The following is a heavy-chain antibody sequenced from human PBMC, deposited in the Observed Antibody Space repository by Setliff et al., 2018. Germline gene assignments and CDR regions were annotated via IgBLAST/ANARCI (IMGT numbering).Heavy chain of an antibody. Sequence: SVKVSCKASGGTFSSYAISWVRQAPGQGLEWMGGIIPILGIASYAQKFQGRVTITADKSTSTAYMELSSLRSEDTAVYYCASGVRGVLNWFDPWGQGTLVTVSS. CDR1: GGTFSSYA. CDR2: IIPILGIA. J-gene: IGHJ5*02. V-gene: IGHV1-69*10. CDR3: ASGVRGVLNWFDP. D-gene: IGHD3-10*01.